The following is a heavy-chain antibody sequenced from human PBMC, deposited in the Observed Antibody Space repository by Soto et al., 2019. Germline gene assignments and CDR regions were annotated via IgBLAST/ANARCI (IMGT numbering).Heavy chain of an antibody. Sequence: GGALRLSCAAPGFTLSSYAMSWVRQAPGKGLEWGSAISGSGGSTYYADSVKGRFTISRDKSKNTLYLQMNSLRAEDKAVYYCAKGPLNYYDSSGYYSYFDYWGQGTLVTVSS. V-gene: IGHV3-23*01. CDR2: ISGSGGST. CDR3: AKGPLNYYDSSGYYSYFDY. J-gene: IGHJ4*02. CDR1: GFTLSSYA. D-gene: IGHD3-22*01.